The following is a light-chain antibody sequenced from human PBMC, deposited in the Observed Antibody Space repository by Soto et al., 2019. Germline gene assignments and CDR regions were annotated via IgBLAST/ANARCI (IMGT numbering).Light chain of an antibody. CDR2: GAS. V-gene: IGKV3-15*01. J-gene: IGKJ1*01. CDR3: QQYNNWPLT. CDR1: RSVSSN. Sequence: EIGMTQSPATLSVSPGERATLSGRASRSVSSNLYWYQQKPVQAPRLLIYGASTSATGIPARFSGSGSGTAFTLTITALPSEDFEVDYCQQYNNWPLTFGQGTKMEIK.